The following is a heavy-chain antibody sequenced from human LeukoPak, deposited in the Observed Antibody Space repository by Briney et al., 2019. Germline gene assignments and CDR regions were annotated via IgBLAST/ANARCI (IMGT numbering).Heavy chain of an antibody. CDR2: IHLSGAPI. J-gene: IGHJ4*03. CDR1: GFSFSIYR. V-gene: IGHV3-48*03. Sequence: PGGSLRLSCAASGFSFSIYRMNWVRQAPGKGPKWNAYIHLSGAPIHYAEPVKGRFSISRDNVNNALYLQMDNLRVEDTGVYYCARGRGYTRTNTDGYPVFDLWGQGTLVTVSS. CDR3: ARGRGYTRTNTDGYPVFDL. D-gene: IGHD5-24*01.